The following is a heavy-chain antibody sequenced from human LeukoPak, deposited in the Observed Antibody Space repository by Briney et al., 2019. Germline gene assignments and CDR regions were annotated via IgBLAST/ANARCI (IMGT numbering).Heavy chain of an antibody. J-gene: IGHJ4*02. Sequence: PSETLSLTCTVSGDSISSSYWSWIRQPPGKRLEWVGYVHYTGKTNYNPSLNNRATISVDMSKNQFSLTLTFVTVADTAMYYCARGYYDRSGSSNPFDSWGQGTLVTVSA. CDR3: ARGYYDRSGSSNPFDS. V-gene: IGHV4-59*01. CDR1: GDSISSSY. D-gene: IGHD3-22*01. CDR2: VHYTGKT.